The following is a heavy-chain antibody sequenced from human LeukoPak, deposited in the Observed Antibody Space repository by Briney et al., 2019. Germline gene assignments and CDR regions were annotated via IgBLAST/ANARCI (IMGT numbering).Heavy chain of an antibody. J-gene: IGHJ4*02. D-gene: IGHD5-18*01. CDR1: GYSFSDCH. Sequence: GGSLRLSCAVSGYSFSDCHMNWVRQAPGKGLEWVSYLSRRGGRILYADSVKGRFTISRDNAKNSLYLQMNNLRAEDTAMYYCARDCGLGYGNDYWGQGTLVTVSS. V-gene: IGHV3-48*04. CDR2: LSRRGGRI. CDR3: ARDCGLGYGNDY.